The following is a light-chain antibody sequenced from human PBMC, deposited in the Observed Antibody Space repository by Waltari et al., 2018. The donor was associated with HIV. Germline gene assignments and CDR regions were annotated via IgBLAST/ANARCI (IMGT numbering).Light chain of an antibody. Sequence: SYVLTQPPSVSVAPGQTATITCGGNNIKSKNVHWYRQRPGQAPTLVVYDDSARPSGIPERFCGSHSENTATLTSSRVEAGDEADYYCQVWDSTTDEGVFGGGTKLAVL. CDR3: QVWDSTTDEGV. CDR2: DDS. CDR1: NIKSKN. V-gene: IGLV3-21*02. J-gene: IGLJ2*01.